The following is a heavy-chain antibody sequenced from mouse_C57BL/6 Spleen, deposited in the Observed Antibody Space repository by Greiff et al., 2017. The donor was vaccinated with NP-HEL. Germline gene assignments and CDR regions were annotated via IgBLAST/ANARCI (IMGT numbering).Heavy chain of an antibody. D-gene: IGHD1-1*01. Sequence: EVQLQQSGPGLVKPSQSLSLTCSVTGYSITSGYYWNWIRQFPGNKLEWMGYISYDGSNNYNPSLKNRISITRDTSKNQFFLKLNSVTTEDTATYYCARGTTVVATLNYFDYWGQGTTLTVSS. V-gene: IGHV3-6*01. J-gene: IGHJ2*01. CDR1: GYSITSGYY. CDR2: ISYDGSN. CDR3: ARGTTVVATLNYFDY.